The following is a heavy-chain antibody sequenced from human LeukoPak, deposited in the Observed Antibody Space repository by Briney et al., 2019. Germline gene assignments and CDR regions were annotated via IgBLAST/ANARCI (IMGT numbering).Heavy chain of an antibody. V-gene: IGHV3-33*01. CDR1: GISFSSHG. CDR3: ARARNDYDSNGFSVLDY. D-gene: IGHD3-22*01. CDR2: IWYDGSNI. Sequence: GTSLRLSCAASGISFSSHGMHWVRQAPGKGLEWVAVIWYDGSNIYYADSVKGRFTISRDNSKNTLYLQTNSLRAEDTALYYCARARNDYDSNGFSVLDYWGQGTLVTVSS. J-gene: IGHJ4*02.